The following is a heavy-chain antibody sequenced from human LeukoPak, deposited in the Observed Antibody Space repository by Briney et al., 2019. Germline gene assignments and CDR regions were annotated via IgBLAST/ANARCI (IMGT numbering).Heavy chain of an antibody. D-gene: IGHD6-13*01. J-gene: IGHJ4*02. CDR1: GFTFSSFA. CDR2: IRGSGGST. V-gene: IGHV3-23*01. CDR3: AKTGGIAAAGY. Sequence: GGSLRLSCAASGFTFSSFAMSWVRQAPGKGLEWVSAIRGSGGSTYYADSVKDRFTISRDNSKNTLYLQMNSLRAEDTAVYYCAKTGGIAAAGYWGQGTLVTVSS.